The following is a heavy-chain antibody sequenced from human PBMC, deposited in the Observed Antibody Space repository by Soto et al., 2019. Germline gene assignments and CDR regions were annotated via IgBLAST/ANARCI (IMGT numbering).Heavy chain of an antibody. CDR3: AKGLLNDYGDYWPDGVDY. V-gene: IGHV3-23*01. Sequence: GGSLRLSCAASGFTFSSYAMSWVRQAPGKGLEWVSAISGSGGSTYYADSVKGRFTISRDNSKNTLYLQMNSLRAEDTAVYYCAKGLLNDYGDYWPDGVDYWGQGTLVTVSS. CDR2: ISGSGGST. J-gene: IGHJ4*02. D-gene: IGHD4-17*01. CDR1: GFTFSSYA.